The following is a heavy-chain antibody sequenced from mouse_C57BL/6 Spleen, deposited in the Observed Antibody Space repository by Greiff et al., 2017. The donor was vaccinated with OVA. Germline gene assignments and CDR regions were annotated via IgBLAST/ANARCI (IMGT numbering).Heavy chain of an antibody. Sequence: EVQLQQSGPGLVKPSQSLSLTCSVTGYSITSGYYWNWIRQFPGNKLEWMGYISYDGSNNYNPSLKNRISITRDTSKNQFFLKLNSVTTEDTATYYCARDYYKAFDYWGQGTTLTVSS. CDR1: GYSITSGYY. CDR2: ISYDGSN. D-gene: IGHD2-12*01. CDR3: ARDYYKAFDY. V-gene: IGHV3-6*01. J-gene: IGHJ2*01.